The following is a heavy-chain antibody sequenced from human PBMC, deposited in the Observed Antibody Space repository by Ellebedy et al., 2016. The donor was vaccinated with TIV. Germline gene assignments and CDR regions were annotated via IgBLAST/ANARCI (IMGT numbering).Heavy chain of an antibody. V-gene: IGHV1-24*01. CDR1: GYTLTELS. J-gene: IGHJ5*02. CDR3: ALLWFGEEEYDP. D-gene: IGHD3-10*01. Sequence: ASVKVSCXVSGYTLTELSMHWVRQAPGKGLEWMGGFDPEDGETIYAQKFQGRVTMTEDTSTDTAYMELSSLRSEDTAVYYCALLWFGEEEYDPWGQGTLVTVSS. CDR2: FDPEDGET.